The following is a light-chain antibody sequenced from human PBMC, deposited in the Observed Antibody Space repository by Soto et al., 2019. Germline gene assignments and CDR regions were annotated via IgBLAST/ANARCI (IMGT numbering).Light chain of an antibody. CDR3: QQSFGSPRT. V-gene: IGKV1-39*01. Sequence: DIQMTQSPSSLSASVGDRVTITCRASQSISNYLNWYQQKPGKAPNLLISAASNLQSGVPSRFSGSRSGTDFTLTISSLQPEDFATYHCQQSFGSPRTFGQGTKLEI. CDR1: QSISNY. J-gene: IGKJ2*01. CDR2: AAS.